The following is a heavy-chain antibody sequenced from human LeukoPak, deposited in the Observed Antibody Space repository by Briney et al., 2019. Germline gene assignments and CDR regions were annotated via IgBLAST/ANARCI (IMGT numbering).Heavy chain of an antibody. V-gene: IGHV3-30*15. CDR3: ARDRGKLRYFDL. CDR2: MSLDGSSI. D-gene: IGHD3-9*01. J-gene: IGHJ4*02. Sequence: GGSLRLSCAASGFTFSSHAMSWVRQAPGKGLEWLAVMSLDGSSIYYADSAKGRFTISRDNSKNTLYLQMSSLRVEDTAVYYCARDRGKLRYFDLWGQGTLLTVSS. CDR1: GFTFSSHA.